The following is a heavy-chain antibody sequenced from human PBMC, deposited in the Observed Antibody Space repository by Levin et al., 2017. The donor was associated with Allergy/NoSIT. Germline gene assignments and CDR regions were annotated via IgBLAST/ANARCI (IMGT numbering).Heavy chain of an antibody. J-gene: IGHJ6*02. D-gene: IGHD5-18*01. CDR2: IKQDGSEK. Sequence: GGSLRLSCAASGFTFSSYWMSWVRQAPGKGLEWVANIKQDGSEKYYVDSVKGRFTISRDNAKNSLYLQMISLRAEDTAVYYCARNFNGGLWFYYYYGMDVWGQGTTVTVSS. CDR1: GFTFSSYW. CDR3: ARNFNGGLWFYYYYGMDV. V-gene: IGHV3-7*01.